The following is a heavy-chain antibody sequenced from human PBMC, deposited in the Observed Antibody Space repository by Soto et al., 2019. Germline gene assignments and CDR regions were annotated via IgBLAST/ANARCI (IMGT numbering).Heavy chain of an antibody. CDR3: ARESSGYSSCFDY. D-gene: IGHD5-12*01. CDR2: ISRDGSST. CDR1: GLTFSNYW. J-gene: IGHJ4*02. Sequence: LRLSCAGSGLTFSNYWIHWVRQAPGKGLAWVSRISRDGSSTTYADSVKGRFTISRDFAKNTVYLQMNSLRAEDTAVYYCARESSGYSSCFDYWGQGTLVTVSS. V-gene: IGHV3-74*01.